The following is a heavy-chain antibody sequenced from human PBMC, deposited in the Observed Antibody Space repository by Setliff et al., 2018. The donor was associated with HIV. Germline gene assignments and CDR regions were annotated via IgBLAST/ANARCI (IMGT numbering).Heavy chain of an antibody. J-gene: IGHJ4*02. D-gene: IGHD3-16*01. CDR1: DASFSGGTYY. Sequence: PSETLSLTCAVSDASFSGGTYYWSWIRQRPGQGLEWIGDIFHSGSNSSKQSLNSRITISIDTSKKQFYLKLRSVTAADAAVYYCARSYRGPGYAYFDYWGQGTLVTVSS. CDR3: ARSYRGPGYAYFDY. CDR2: IFHSGSN. V-gene: IGHV4-31*11.